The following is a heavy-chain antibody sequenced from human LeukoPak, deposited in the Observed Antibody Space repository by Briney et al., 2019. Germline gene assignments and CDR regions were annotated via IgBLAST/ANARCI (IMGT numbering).Heavy chain of an antibody. CDR1: GGSISSYY. Sequence: SETLSLTCTVSGGSISSYYWSWIRQPPGQGLEWIGYIYYGGSTNYNPSLKSRVTISVDASKNQFSLKLTSVTAADTAVYYCARGDYGGYSGPADYWGQGTLVTVSS. CDR2: IYYGGST. V-gene: IGHV4-59*01. CDR3: ARGDYGGYSGPADY. J-gene: IGHJ4*02. D-gene: IGHD4-23*01.